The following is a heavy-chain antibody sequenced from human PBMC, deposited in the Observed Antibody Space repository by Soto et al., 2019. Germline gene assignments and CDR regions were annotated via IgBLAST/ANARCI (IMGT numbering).Heavy chain of an antibody. CDR3: ARDGASGWNLDC. CDR1: GFTFRNYA. Sequence: QVRLVESGGGAVQPGRSLKLSCTASGFTFRNYAMHWVRQAPGKGLEWVAFIWSDGSRQDYAESVRGRFTISRDDSNNRVELQMNSLRVEDTALYYCARDGASGWNLDCWGQGTLVTVTS. CDR2: IWSDGSRQ. D-gene: IGHD6-19*01. V-gene: IGHV3-33*01. J-gene: IGHJ4*02.